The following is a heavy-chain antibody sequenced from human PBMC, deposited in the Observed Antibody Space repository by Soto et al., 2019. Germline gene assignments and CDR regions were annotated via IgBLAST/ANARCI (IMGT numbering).Heavy chain of an antibody. V-gene: IGHV1-18*01. Sequence: QVQLVQSGAEVKKPGASVKVSCKVSGYTFTSYGISWVRQAPGQGLEWMGWISAYNGNTNYAQRLQGRVTLTTDTSTSTAYMELGSLRSDDTAGYFCARDPALNVNTGHKVDYWGQGTLVTVSS. D-gene: IGHD5-18*01. J-gene: IGHJ4*02. CDR2: ISAYNGNT. CDR1: GYTFTSYG. CDR3: ARDPALNVNTGHKVDY.